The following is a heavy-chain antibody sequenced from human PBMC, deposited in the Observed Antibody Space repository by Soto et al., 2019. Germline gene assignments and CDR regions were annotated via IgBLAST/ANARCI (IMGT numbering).Heavy chain of an antibody. V-gene: IGHV4-61*01. CDR2: IYYSGST. CDR1: GGSVSSGSYY. D-gene: IGHD3-22*01. CDR3: ARSRGYYDSSGSESAFDI. J-gene: IGHJ3*02. Sequence: PSETLSLTCTVSGGSVSSGSYYWSWIRQPPGKGLEWIGYIYYSGSTNYNPSLKSRVTISVDTSKNQFSLKLSSVTAADTAVYYCARSRGYYDSSGSESAFDIWGQGTMVTVS.